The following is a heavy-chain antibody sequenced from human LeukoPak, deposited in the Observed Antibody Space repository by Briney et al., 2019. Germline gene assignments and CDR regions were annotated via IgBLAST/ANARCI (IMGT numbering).Heavy chain of an antibody. CDR2: IYTSGST. D-gene: IGHD4-11*01. CDR1: GGSISSGSYY. CDR3: ARDRLQYRFDP. V-gene: IGHV4-61*02. J-gene: IGHJ5*02. Sequence: PSQTLSLTCTVSGGSISSGSYYWSWIRQPAGKGLEWIGRIYTSGSTNYNPSLKSRVTISVDTSKNQFSLKLSSVTAADTAVYYCARDRLQYRFDPWGQGTLVTVSS.